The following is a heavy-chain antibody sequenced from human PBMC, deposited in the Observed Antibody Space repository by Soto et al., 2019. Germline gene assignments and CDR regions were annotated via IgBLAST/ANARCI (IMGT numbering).Heavy chain of an antibody. J-gene: IGHJ4*02. D-gene: IGHD5-18*01. Sequence: PGESLSLSCAASGFTFSSYAMSWVRQAPGKGLEWVSAISGSGGSTYYADSVKGRFTMSRDDSKKALFLQMNSLSAEDTAVDYCAKDLYKGIQLPPTNCFDYWGQGTLVTVSS. V-gene: IGHV3-23*01. CDR3: AKDLYKGIQLPPTNCFDY. CDR1: GFTFSSYA. CDR2: ISGSGGST.